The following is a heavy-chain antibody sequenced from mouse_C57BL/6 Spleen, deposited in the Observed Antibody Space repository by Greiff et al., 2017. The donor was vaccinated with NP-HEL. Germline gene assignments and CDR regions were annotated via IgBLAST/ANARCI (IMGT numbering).Heavy chain of an antibody. CDR1: GFTFSDYY. D-gene: IGHD1-1*01. J-gene: IGHJ3*01. V-gene: IGHV5-16*01. CDR2: INYDGSST. Sequence: EVQVVESEGGLVQPGSSMKLSCTASGFTFSDYYMAWVRQVPEKGLDWVANINYDGSSTYYLDSLKSRFIISRDNAKNILYLQMSSLKSEDTATYYCARDDYGSSYGFAYWGQGTLVTVSA. CDR3: ARDDYGSSYGFAY.